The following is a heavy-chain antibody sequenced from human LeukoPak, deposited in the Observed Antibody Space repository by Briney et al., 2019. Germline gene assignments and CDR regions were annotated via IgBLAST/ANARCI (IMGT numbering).Heavy chain of an antibody. J-gene: IGHJ4*02. CDR2: IYYSGST. V-gene: IGHV4-61*08. CDR1: GFSLNTGGVG. CDR3: ARGGIRGYSAFDNLDF. Sequence: SGPTLVNPTQTLTLTCTFSGFSLNTGGVGVAWIRQPPGKGLEWIGYIYYSGSTNYNPSLKSRVTISVDTSKNQFSLKLSSVTAADTAVYYCARGGIRGYSAFDNLDFWGLGTHVTVSS. D-gene: IGHD5-12*01.